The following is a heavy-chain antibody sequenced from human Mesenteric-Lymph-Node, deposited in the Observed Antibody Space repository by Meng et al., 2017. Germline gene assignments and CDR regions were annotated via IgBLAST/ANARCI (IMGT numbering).Heavy chain of an antibody. Sequence: ESLKISCTVSGGSISSSSYYWGWIRQPPGKGLEWIGSIYYSGSTYYNPSLKSRVTISVDTSKNQFSLKLSSVTAADTAVYYCARGRGSGWASDYWGQGTLVTVSS. CDR2: IYYSGST. CDR1: GGSISSSSYY. V-gene: IGHV4-39*07. D-gene: IGHD6-19*01. CDR3: ARGRGSGWASDY. J-gene: IGHJ4*02.